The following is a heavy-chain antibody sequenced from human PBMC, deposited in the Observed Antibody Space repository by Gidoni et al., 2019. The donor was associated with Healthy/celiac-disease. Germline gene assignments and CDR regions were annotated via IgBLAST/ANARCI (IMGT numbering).Heavy chain of an antibody. CDR3: ARGRYCSSTSCYGGYFQH. CDR1: GGSISSSTW. CDR2: IYHSGST. J-gene: IGHJ1*01. D-gene: IGHD2-2*01. Sequence: QVQLQESGPGLVKPSGTLSLTCAVSGGSISSSTWWSWVRQPPGKGLEWIGEIYHSGSTNNNPSLKSRVTISVDKSKNQFSLKLSSVTAADTAVYYCARGRYCSSTSCYGGYFQHWGQGTLVTVSS. V-gene: IGHV4-4*02.